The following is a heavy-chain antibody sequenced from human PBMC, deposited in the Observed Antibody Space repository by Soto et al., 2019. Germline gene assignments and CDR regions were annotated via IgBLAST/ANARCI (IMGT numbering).Heavy chain of an antibody. CDR1: GYTFTSYY. CDR3: ARNGGIVVVPAAIPYYYYGMDV. D-gene: IGHD2-2*01. CDR2: INPSGGST. V-gene: IGHV1-46*01. Sequence: QVQLVQSGAEVKKPGASVKVSCKASGYTFTSYYMHWVRQAPGQGLEWMGIINPSGGSTSYAQKFQGRVTMTRDTSTSTVYMELSSLRSEETAVYYCARNGGIVVVPAAIPYYYYGMDVWGQGTTVTVSS. J-gene: IGHJ6*02.